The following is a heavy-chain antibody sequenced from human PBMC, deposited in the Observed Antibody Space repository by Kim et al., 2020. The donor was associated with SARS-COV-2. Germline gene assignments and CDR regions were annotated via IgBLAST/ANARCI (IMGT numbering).Heavy chain of an antibody. J-gene: IGHJ4*02. V-gene: IGHV5-51*01. CDR3: ARLEGPSPFDY. D-gene: IGHD1-1*01. CDR2: T. Sequence: TRYSPSFQGRVTISASKSISTAYLQWSSLKASDTAMYYCARLEGPSPFDYWGQGTLVTVSS.